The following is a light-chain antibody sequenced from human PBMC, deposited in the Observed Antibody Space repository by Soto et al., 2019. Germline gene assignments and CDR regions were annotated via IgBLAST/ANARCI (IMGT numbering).Light chain of an antibody. Sequence: DIQMTQSPSTLSASVGDRVTITCRASQSINTWLAWYQQKPGKAPKFLIYKASSLQSGVPSRFSGSGSGTDFTLTISILQADDFATYYCQQYSSYSPYTFGQGTKLEIK. V-gene: IGKV1-5*03. CDR3: QQYSSYSPYT. J-gene: IGKJ2*01. CDR2: KAS. CDR1: QSINTW.